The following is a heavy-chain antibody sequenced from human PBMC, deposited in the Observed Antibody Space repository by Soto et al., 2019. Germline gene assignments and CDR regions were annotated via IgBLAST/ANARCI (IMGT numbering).Heavy chain of an antibody. CDR1: GGTFSSYA. D-gene: IGHD5-18*01. Sequence: QVQLVQSGAEVKKPGSSVKVSCKASGGTFSSYAISWVRQAPGQGLEWMGGIIPIFGTANYAQKFQGRVTITGDESTRSAYMELSTRRSEDTAVYYCARAPVDTAMKGNWFYFDYWGQGTLVTVSS. CDR2: IIPIFGTA. J-gene: IGHJ4*02. V-gene: IGHV1-69*01. CDR3: ARAPVDTAMKGNWFYFDY.